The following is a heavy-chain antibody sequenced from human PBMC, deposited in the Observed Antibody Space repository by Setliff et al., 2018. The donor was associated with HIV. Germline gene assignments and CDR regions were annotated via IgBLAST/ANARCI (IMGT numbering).Heavy chain of an antibody. Sequence: PSETLSLTCTVSGGSINSSSYYWGWIRQPPGKGLDWIGSISYSGGIYYTPSLKSRVTLSIDTSKNQFSLRLTFLAAADTAVYYCARENLYSSGPLDDWGQGRLVTVSS. CDR1: GGSINSSSYY. V-gene: IGHV4-39*07. J-gene: IGHJ4*02. CDR2: ISYSGGI. CDR3: ARENLYSSGPLDD. D-gene: IGHD6-19*01.